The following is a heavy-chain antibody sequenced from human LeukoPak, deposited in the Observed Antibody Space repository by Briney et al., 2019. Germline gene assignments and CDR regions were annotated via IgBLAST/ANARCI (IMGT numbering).Heavy chain of an antibody. V-gene: IGHV4-4*07. Sequence: PSETLSLTCTVSGGSISSYYWSWTRQPAGKGLEWIGRVYTSGSTNYNPSLKSRVTMSVDTSKNQFSLKLSSVTAADTAVYYCARGFPRGSILRVPWFDPWGQGTLVTVSS. CDR2: VYTSGST. CDR3: ARGFPRGSILRVPWFDP. J-gene: IGHJ5*02. D-gene: IGHD3-16*01. CDR1: GGSISSYY.